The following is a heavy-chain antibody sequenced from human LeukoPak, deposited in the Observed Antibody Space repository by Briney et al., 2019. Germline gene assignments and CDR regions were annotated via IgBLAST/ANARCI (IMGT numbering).Heavy chain of an antibody. V-gene: IGHV4-31*03. D-gene: IGHD2-15*01. Sequence: SQTLSLTSTVSGGSISSGGYYWSWIRQHPGKGLEWIGYIYYSGSTYYDPSLKSRVTISVDTSKNQFSLKLSSVTAADTAVYYCASYCSGGSCYSGDDYWGQGTLVTVSS. CDR2: IYYSGST. J-gene: IGHJ4*02. CDR3: ASYCSGGSCYSGDDY. CDR1: GGSISSGGYY.